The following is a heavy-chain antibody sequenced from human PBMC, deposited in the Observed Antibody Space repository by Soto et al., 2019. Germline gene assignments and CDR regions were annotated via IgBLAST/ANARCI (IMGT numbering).Heavy chain of an antibody. Sequence: PGGSLRLSCAASGFTFSSYAMSWVRQAPGKGLKWVSAISGSGGSTYNADSVKGRFTISRDNSKNTLYLQMHSLRSEDTAVYYCAKDRHITIFGSRPPDAFDIWGQGTLVTVSS. CDR3: AKDRHITIFGSRPPDAFDI. CDR1: GFTFSSYA. CDR2: ISGSGGST. D-gene: IGHD3-3*01. V-gene: IGHV3-23*01. J-gene: IGHJ3*02.